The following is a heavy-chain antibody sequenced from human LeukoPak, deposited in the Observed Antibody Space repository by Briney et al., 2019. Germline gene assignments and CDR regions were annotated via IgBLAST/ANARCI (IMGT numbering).Heavy chain of an antibody. CDR1: GFTFSSYG. D-gene: IGHD3-10*01. CDR3: ASGRGRASDYYYGMDV. V-gene: IGHV3-30*03. Sequence: PGGSLRLSCAASGFTFSSYGMHWVRQAPGKGLEWVAVISYDGSNKYHADSVKGRFTISRDNSKNTLYLQMNSLRAEDTAGYYCASGRGRASDYYYGMDVWGQGTTVTVSS. J-gene: IGHJ6*02. CDR2: ISYDGSNK.